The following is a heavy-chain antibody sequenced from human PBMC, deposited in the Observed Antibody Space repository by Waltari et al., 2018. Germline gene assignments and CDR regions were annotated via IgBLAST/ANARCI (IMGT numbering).Heavy chain of an antibody. Sequence: QVQLQESGPGLVKPSQTLSLTCTVSGGSISSGSYYWSWIRQPTGKGLEWIGRIYTRGSTNYNPSLKSRVTISVDTSKNQFSLKLSSVTAADTAVYYCAREYMAVAGVSWFDPWGQGTLVTVSS. J-gene: IGHJ5*02. CDR3: AREYMAVAGVSWFDP. CDR1: GGSISSGSYY. CDR2: IYTRGST. V-gene: IGHV4-61*02. D-gene: IGHD6-19*01.